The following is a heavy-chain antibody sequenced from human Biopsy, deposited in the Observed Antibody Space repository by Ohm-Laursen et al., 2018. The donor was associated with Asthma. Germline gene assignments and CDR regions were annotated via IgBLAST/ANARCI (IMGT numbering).Heavy chain of an antibody. CDR1: GYNFISFA. D-gene: IGHD3-9*01. V-gene: IGHV1-3*04. CDR3: ARTYYDFLTGQVKDVFGV. Sequence: ASVKVSCKASGYNFISFAIHWVRQAPGQRLEWMGWVNTGNGDTKYSQKFQGRVTITRDTSASTAYMELRSLRSEDTATYYCARTYYDFLTGQVKDVFGVGGKGTMVTVSS. CDR2: VNTGNGDT. J-gene: IGHJ3*01.